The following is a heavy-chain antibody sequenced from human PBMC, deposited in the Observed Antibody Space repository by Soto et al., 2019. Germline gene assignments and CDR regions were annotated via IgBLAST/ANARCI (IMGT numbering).Heavy chain of an antibody. V-gene: IGHV1-69*12. Sequence: QVQLVQSGAEVKKPGSSVKVSCKASGGTFSSYAISWVRQAPGQGLEWMGGIIPIVGTADYAQKFQGRVTITADESTGTGNMELSSLRSEDTAVYYCASHYDSSGYYSRGLDYWGQGTLVTVSS. J-gene: IGHJ4*02. CDR1: GGTFSSYA. D-gene: IGHD3-22*01. CDR3: ASHYDSSGYYSRGLDY. CDR2: IIPIVGTA.